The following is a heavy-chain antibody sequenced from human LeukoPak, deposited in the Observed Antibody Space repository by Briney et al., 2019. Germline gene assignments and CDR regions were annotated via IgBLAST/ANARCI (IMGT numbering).Heavy chain of an antibody. Sequence: ASVKVSCKASGYTLTSYDINGARQATGQGLEWMGWMNPNSGNTGYAQKFQGRVTMTRNTSISTAYMELSSLRSEDTAVYYCARGSGIQLWFNYYYYMDVWGKGTTVTVSS. J-gene: IGHJ6*03. V-gene: IGHV1-8*01. CDR2: MNPNSGNT. CDR3: ARGSGIQLWFNYYYYMDV. D-gene: IGHD5-18*01. CDR1: GYTLTSYD.